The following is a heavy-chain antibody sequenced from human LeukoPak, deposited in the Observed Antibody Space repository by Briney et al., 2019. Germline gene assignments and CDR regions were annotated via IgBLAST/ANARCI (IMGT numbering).Heavy chain of an antibody. CDR2: IKQDGSEK. CDR3: ARSSSSWSLEGWFDP. Sequence: GGSLRLSCAASGFTFSSYWMSWVRQAPGKGLEWVANIKQDGSEKYYVDSVKGRFTISRDNAKNSLYLQMNSLRAEDTAVYYCARSSSSWSLEGWFDPWGQGTLVTVSS. CDR1: GFTFSSYW. J-gene: IGHJ5*02. D-gene: IGHD6-13*01. V-gene: IGHV3-7*01.